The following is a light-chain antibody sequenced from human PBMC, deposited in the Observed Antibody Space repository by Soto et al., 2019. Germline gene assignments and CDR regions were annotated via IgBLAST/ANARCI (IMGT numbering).Light chain of an antibody. CDR1: QSVSSY. CDR2: DAS. V-gene: IGKV3-15*01. CDR3: QQYNNWPPWT. Sequence: EIVFTQPPATPSLSPGERATLSCRASQSVSSYLAWYQQKPGQAPRLLIYDASTRATGIPDRFSGSGSETEFTLTISSLQSEDYAIYYCQQYNNWPPWTFGQGTKVDI. J-gene: IGKJ1*01.